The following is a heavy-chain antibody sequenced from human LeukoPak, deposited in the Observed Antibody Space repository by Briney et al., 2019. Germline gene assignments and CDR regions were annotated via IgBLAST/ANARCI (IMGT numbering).Heavy chain of an antibody. J-gene: IGHJ4*02. V-gene: IGHV4-30-2*01. D-gene: IGHD2-15*01. CDR2: IYHSGST. CDR1: GGSISSGGYS. CDR3: AREGHSSGGGDY. Sequence: SQTLSLTCAVSGGSISSGGYSWSWIRQPPGKGLEWIGYIYHSGSTYYNPSLKSRVTISVDRPKNQFSLKLSSVTAADTAVYYCAREGHSSGGGDYWGQGTLVTVSS.